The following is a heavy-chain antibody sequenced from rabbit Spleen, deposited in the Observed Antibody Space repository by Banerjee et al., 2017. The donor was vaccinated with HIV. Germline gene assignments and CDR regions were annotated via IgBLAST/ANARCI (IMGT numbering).Heavy chain of an antibody. CDR1: GFSFSDRDV. CDR3: ARGYANSSSGLPTYYFNL. V-gene: IGHV1S45*01. D-gene: IGHD1-1*01. Sequence: QEQLEESGGGLVKPEGSLTLTCKASGFSFSDRDVMCWVRQAPGKGLEWIACIYAGSSGNTYSAIWAKGRFTISKTSSTTVTLQMTSLTAADTATYFCARGYANSSSGLPTYYFNLWGPGTLVTVS. J-gene: IGHJ4*01. CDR2: IYAGSSGNT.